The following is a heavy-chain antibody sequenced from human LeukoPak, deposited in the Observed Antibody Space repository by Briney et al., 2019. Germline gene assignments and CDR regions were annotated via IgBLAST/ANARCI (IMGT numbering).Heavy chain of an antibody. CDR1: GCTFRSYA. CDR2: ISSNGGST. CDR3: ARVADWIGHDY. J-gene: IGHJ4*02. D-gene: IGHD1-1*01. V-gene: IGHV3-64*01. Sequence: GGSVSLSCAASGCTFRSYAMHWVRQAPGRGLEYVSAISSNGGSTDYANAVKGRLTIARDNSKNTLYLQMGSLRAEDMAVYYCARVADWIGHDYWGQGTLVTVSS.